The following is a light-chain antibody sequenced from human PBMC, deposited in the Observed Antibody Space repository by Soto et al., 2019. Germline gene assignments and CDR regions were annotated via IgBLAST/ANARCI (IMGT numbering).Light chain of an antibody. CDR2: DVT. Sequence: QSALTQPASVSGSPGQSITISCTGTSSDVGGYDYVSWYQQHPGKAPKLMIYDVTNRASGVSYRFSGSKSGNTASLTISGLQAEDEADYYCSSFTTGSTLVLFGGGTKLTVL. J-gene: IGLJ2*01. CDR1: SSDVGGYDY. V-gene: IGLV2-14*01. CDR3: SSFTTGSTLVL.